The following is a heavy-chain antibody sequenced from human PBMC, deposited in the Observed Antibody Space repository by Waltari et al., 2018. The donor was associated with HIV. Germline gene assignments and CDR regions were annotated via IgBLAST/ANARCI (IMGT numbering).Heavy chain of an antibody. D-gene: IGHD5-18*01. Sequence: QVQLVESGGGVVKPGGSLRLSCEASGFTFGDYYLSWIRHAPGKELEWVSDISSSGSTRYYADSVKGRFTISRENAKNSLYVQMNSLRAEDTAVYYCARDRTARKVFESWGQGTLVTVSS. V-gene: IGHV3-11*01. CDR3: ARDRTARKVFES. J-gene: IGHJ4*02. CDR1: GFTFGDYY. CDR2: ISSSGSTR.